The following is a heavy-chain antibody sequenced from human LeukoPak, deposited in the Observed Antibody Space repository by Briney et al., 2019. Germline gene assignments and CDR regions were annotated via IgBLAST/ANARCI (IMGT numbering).Heavy chain of an antibody. V-gene: IGHV4-34*01. CDR1: GGSFSGYY. J-gene: IGHJ6*03. Sequence: PSETLSLTCAVYGGSFSGYYWSWIRQPPGKGLEWIGEINHSGSTNYNPSLKSRVTISVDTSKNQFSLKLSSVTAADTAVYYCARVSIMITFGGVIAIPDYSYMDVWGKGTTVTVSS. CDR2: INHSGST. D-gene: IGHD3-16*02. CDR3: ARVSIMITFGGVIAIPDYSYMDV.